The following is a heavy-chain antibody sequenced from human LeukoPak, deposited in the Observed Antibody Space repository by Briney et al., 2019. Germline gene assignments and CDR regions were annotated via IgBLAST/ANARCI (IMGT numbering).Heavy chain of an antibody. CDR1: GGSFSGYY. CDR2: INHSGST. CDR3: ARQGYSYGHKDYYYYYYMDV. J-gene: IGHJ6*03. V-gene: IGHV4-34*01. D-gene: IGHD5-18*01. Sequence: PSETLSLTCAVYGGSFSGYYWSWIRQPPGKGLEWIGEINHSGSTNYNPSLKSRVTISVDTSKNQFSLKLSSVTAADTAVYYCARQGYSYGHKDYYYYYYMDVWGKGTTVTISS.